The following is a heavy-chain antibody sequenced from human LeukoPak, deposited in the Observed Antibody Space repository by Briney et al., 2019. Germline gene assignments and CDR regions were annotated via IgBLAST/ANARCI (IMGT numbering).Heavy chain of an antibody. V-gene: IGHV3-15*01. CDR2: IKRETDDGTI. J-gene: IGHJ1*01. Sequence: GGSLRLSCAASGFTFSSYAMSWVRQAPGKGLEWLGRIKRETDDGTIDYAASVKGRFTISRDDSRNTLYLQMDSLKIEDTAVYYCTTDRYYDNSELQFQHWGQGTLVTVSS. CDR3: TTDRYYDNSELQFQH. CDR1: GFTFSSYA. D-gene: IGHD3-22*01.